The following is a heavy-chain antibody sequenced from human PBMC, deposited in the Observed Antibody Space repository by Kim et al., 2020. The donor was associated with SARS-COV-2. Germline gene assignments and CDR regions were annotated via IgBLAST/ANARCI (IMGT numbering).Heavy chain of an antibody. CDR2: IWYDGSNK. V-gene: IGHV3-33*06. J-gene: IGHJ4*02. Sequence: GGSLRLSCAASGFTFSSYAMHWVRQAPGKGLEWVAVIWYDGSNKYYADSVKGRFTISRDNSKNTLYLQMNSLRAEDTAVYYCAKAEGTVTEIDYWGQGTLVTVSS. CDR1: GFTFSSYA. D-gene: IGHD4-17*01. CDR3: AKAEGTVTEIDY.